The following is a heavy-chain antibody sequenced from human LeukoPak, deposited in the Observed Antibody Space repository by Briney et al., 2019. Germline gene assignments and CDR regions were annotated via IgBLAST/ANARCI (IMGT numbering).Heavy chain of an antibody. Sequence: GGSLRLSCAASGFTFSSYGMHWVRQAPGKGLEWVAFIRYDGSNKYYADSVKGRFTISRDNSKNTLYLQMNSLRAEDTAVYYCAQAGAKRIQGAFGYWGQGTLATVSS. CDR2: IRYDGSNK. V-gene: IGHV3-30*02. CDR3: AQAGAKRIQGAFGY. J-gene: IGHJ4*02. D-gene: IGHD1-26*01. CDR1: GFTFSSYG.